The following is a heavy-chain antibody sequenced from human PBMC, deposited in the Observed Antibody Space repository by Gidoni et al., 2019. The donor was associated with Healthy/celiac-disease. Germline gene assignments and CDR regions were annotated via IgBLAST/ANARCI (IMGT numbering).Heavy chain of an antibody. CDR1: GFTFSNAW. Sequence: EVQLVESGGGFVKPGGSLRLSCAASGFTFSNAWMSWVRQAPGKGLEWVGRIKSKTDGGTTDYAAPVKGRFTISRDDSKNTLYLQMNSLKTEDTAVYYCTTCSGSYYNVDYWGQGTLVTVSS. CDR3: TTCSGSYYNVDY. J-gene: IGHJ4*02. V-gene: IGHV3-15*01. D-gene: IGHD3-10*02. CDR2: IKSKTDGGTT.